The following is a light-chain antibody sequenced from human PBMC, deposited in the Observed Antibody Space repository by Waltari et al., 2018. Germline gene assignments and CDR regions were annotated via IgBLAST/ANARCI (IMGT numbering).Light chain of an antibody. CDR1: QSVRNN. V-gene: IGKV3-15*01. CDR3: QQYKNWPPWT. CDR2: GSS. Sequence: EIVITQSPATLSLSPGERATLSCRASQSVRNNLAWYQQRPGQAPRLPIYGSSTRATGVPARFSGSWSGTEFTLTISSLQSEDFAVYYCQQYKNWPPWTFGQGTKVEIK. J-gene: IGKJ1*01.